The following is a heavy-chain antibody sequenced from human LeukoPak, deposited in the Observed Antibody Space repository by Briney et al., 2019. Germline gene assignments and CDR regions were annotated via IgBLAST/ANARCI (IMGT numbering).Heavy chain of an antibody. Sequence: GGSLRLSCAASGFTFSSYAMHWVRQAPGKGLEYVSAISSNGGSTYYANSVKGRFTISRDNSKNTVYLQMNSLRAEDTAVYYCAKDIYSSSWYGRFDPWGQGTLVTVSS. J-gene: IGHJ5*02. CDR3: AKDIYSSSWYGRFDP. V-gene: IGHV3-64*01. CDR1: GFTFSSYA. CDR2: ISSNGGST. D-gene: IGHD6-13*01.